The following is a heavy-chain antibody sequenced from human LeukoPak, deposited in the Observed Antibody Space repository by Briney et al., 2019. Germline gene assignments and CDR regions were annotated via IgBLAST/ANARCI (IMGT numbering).Heavy chain of an antibody. V-gene: IGHV4-61*01. CDR2: IYYSGST. J-gene: IGHJ4*02. Sequence: PSETLSLTCTVSGGSVSSGSYYWSWIRQPPGKGLEWIGYIYYSGSTNYNPSLMSRVTISVDTSKNQFSLKLSSVTAADTALYYCARASPGNHSPFDYWGQGTLVTVSS. D-gene: IGHD4-23*01. CDR1: GGSVSSGSYY. CDR3: ARASPGNHSPFDY.